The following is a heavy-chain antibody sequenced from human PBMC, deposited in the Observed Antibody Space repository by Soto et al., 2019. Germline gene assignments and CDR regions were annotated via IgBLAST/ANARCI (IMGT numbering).Heavy chain of an antibody. CDR1: GFTFSSYS. D-gene: IGHD4-17*01. CDR2: ISSSSSTI. J-gene: IGHJ4*02. CDR3: ARDRKGYGDYWRGFDY. V-gene: IGHV3-48*02. Sequence: EVQLVESGGGLVQPGGSLRLSCAASGFTFSSYSMNWVRQAPGKGLEWVSYISSSSSTIYYADSVKGRFTISRDNAKNSLYLQMNSLRDEDTAVYYCARDRKGYGDYWRGFDYWGQGTLVTVSS.